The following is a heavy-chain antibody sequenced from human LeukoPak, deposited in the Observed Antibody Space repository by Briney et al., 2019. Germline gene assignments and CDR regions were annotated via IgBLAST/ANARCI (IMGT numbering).Heavy chain of an antibody. CDR2: ISYDGSNK. J-gene: IGHJ4*02. Sequence: GGSLRLSCAASGFTFSSYAMHWVRQAPGKGLEWVAVISYDGSNKYYADSVKGRFTISRDNSKNTLYLQMNSLRAEDTAVYYCARDSSSGWPITPDYWGQGTLVTVSS. CDR3: ARDSSSGWPITPDY. D-gene: IGHD6-19*01. V-gene: IGHV3-30-3*01. CDR1: GFTFSSYA.